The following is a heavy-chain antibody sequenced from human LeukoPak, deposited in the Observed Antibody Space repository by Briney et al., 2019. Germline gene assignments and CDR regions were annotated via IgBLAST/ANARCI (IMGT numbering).Heavy chain of an antibody. CDR2: INRDGSTP. V-gene: IGHV3-74*01. Sequence: GGSLRLSCAASGFTFTTYWMHWVRQAPGKGLVWVSGINRDGSTPIYADSVKGRFTISRDNANNTLYLQTNSLRAEDTAVYYCARDFYTGHYWGQGTLVTVSS. D-gene: IGHD3-16*01. J-gene: IGHJ4*02. CDR3: ARDFYTGHY. CDR1: GFTFTTYW.